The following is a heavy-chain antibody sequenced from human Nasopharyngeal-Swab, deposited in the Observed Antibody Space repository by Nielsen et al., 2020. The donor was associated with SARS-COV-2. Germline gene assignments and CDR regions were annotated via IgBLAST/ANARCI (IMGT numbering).Heavy chain of an antibody. CDR2: INTNTGNP. Sequence: WVRQAPGQGLEWMGWINTNTGNPTYAQGFTGRFVFSLDTSVSTAYLQISSLKAEDTAVYYCARDLYSGTQPRFWSGYYGYYYGMDVWGQGTTVTVSS. D-gene: IGHD3-3*01. J-gene: IGHJ6*02. V-gene: IGHV7-4-1*02. CDR3: ARDLYSGTQPRFWSGYYGYYYGMDV.